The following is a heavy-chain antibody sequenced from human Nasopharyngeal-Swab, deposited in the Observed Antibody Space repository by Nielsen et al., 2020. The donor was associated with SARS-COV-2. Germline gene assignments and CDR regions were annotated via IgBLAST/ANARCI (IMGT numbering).Heavy chain of an antibody. CDR2: VSWDGVNT. D-gene: IGHD3-10*01. CDR3: ARGVYYMSYFHTPPSDQ. CDR1: GFTFDDYG. J-gene: IGHJ4*02. V-gene: IGHV3-43*02. Sequence: GGSLRLSCVASGFTFDDYGMHWVRQVPGKGLEWVSLVSWDGVNTYYAESVKGRFTISRDNSANSLFLQLNSLKTEETALYYCARGVYYMSYFHTPPSDQWGQGTLVTVSS.